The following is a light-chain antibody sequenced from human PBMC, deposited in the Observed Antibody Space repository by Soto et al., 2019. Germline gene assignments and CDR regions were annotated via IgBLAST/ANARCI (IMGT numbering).Light chain of an antibody. CDR1: QSVSSN. CDR3: QQYNNWPPMYT. Sequence: EIVMTQSPDTLSVSPGERATLSCRASQSVSSNLAWYQQKAGQAPRLLINGASTRATGIPARFSGSGSGTEFTLTISSLQSEDFAVYYCQQYNNWPPMYTLGQGIKLEIK. V-gene: IGKV3-15*01. CDR2: GAS. J-gene: IGKJ2*01.